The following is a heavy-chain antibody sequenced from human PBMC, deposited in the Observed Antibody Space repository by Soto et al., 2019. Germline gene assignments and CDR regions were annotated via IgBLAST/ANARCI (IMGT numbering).Heavy chain of an antibody. J-gene: IGHJ5*02. Sequence: PGGSLRLSCAASGFTFSSYGMHWVRQAPGKGLEWVAVITYNGSNKYYADSVKGRFTIPRDNSKNTLYLQMNSLRAEDTAVYYCAKDHFPYCSSTSCPHNWFEPWGQGTLVPVSS. CDR2: ITYNGSNK. CDR1: GFTFSSYG. CDR3: AKDHFPYCSSTSCPHNWFEP. D-gene: IGHD2-2*01. V-gene: IGHV3-30*18.